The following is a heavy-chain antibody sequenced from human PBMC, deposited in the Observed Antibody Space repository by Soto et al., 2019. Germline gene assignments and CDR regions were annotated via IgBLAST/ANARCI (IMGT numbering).Heavy chain of an antibody. J-gene: IGHJ3*02. D-gene: IGHD6-19*01. CDR2: INPSGGST. CDR3: ARDRIAVSGTNAFDI. Sequence: QVQLVQSGAEVKKPGASVKVSCKASGYTFTSYYMHWVRQAPGQGLEWMGIINPSGGSTSYAQKFHGRVSMSRETSTRTVYMELSSLRSEDTAVYNCARDRIAVSGTNAFDIQGKGTIVT. V-gene: IGHV1-46*01. CDR1: GYTFTSYY.